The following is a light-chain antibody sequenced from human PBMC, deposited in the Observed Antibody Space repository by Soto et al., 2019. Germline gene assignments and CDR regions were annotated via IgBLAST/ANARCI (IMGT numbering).Light chain of an antibody. Sequence: EIVLTQSPGTLYLSPGEGATLSCRASQDVDNNFLAWYQQRPGQAPRLLIYASSRRATGIPDRFSGSGSGTDFTLTISRVGPEDIAVYFCHQYYSSITFGGGTKVEVK. J-gene: IGKJ4*01. V-gene: IGKV3-20*01. CDR1: QDVDNNF. CDR2: ASS. CDR3: HQYYSSIT.